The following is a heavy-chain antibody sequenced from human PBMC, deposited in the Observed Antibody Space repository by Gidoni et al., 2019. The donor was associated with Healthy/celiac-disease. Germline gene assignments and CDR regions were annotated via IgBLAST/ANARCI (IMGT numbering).Heavy chain of an antibody. CDR1: GFPFSSYG. Sequence: QVQLVESGGGVVQPGRSLRLSCAASGFPFSSYGMHWVRQAPGKGLEWVAVISYDGSNKYYADSVKGRFTISRDNSKNTLYLQMNSLRAEDTAVYYCAKDRWDAAAAGTGYFDYWGQGTLVTVSS. J-gene: IGHJ4*02. D-gene: IGHD6-13*01. CDR3: AKDRWDAAAAGTGYFDY. CDR2: ISYDGSNK. V-gene: IGHV3-30*18.